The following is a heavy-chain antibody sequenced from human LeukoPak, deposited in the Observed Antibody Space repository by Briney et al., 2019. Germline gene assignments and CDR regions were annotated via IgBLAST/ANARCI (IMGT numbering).Heavy chain of an antibody. J-gene: IGHJ4*02. V-gene: IGHV3-23*01. CDR3: TKEYCSSTSCYIVDY. Sequence: GGSLRLSCAASGFTFSSYAMSWVRQAPGKGLEWVSAISGSGGSTYYADSVKGRFTISRDNSKNTLYLQMNSLRAEDTAVYYCTKEYCSSTSCYIVDYWGQGTLVTVSS. CDR2: ISGSGGST. CDR1: GFTFSSYA. D-gene: IGHD2-2*02.